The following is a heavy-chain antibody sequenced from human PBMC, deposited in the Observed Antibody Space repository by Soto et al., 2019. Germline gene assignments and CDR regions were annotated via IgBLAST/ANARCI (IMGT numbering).Heavy chain of an antibody. D-gene: IGHD3-16*01. V-gene: IGHV3-48*03. CDR1: GFKFSSYE. CDR3: ATRLSVSYGPVFEQ. Sequence: EVQLVESGGGLVQPGGSLTLACAGSGFKFSSYEMNWVRQAPGKGLEWLSFILHSGDIIYYADSIKGRFTISTDNAKNLLSLHMNSLRVEDKAIYYCATRLSVSYGPVFEQWGKGTLVTVSS. J-gene: IGHJ4*02. CDR2: ILHSGDII.